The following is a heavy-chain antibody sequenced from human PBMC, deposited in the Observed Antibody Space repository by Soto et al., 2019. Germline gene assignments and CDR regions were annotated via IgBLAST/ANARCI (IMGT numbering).Heavy chain of an antibody. Sequence: QVQLVESGGRVVQPGRSLRLSCAASGFTFRTFAMHWVRQAPGKGLEWVAVISNDGSIKYFLDSVKGRFTLSRDNSNNPLSLQMDSLRAEDTAVYYCARDKKPFNWSPSILKSYYYGMDVWGQGTTVTVSS. CDR1: GFTFRTFA. D-gene: IGHD1-1*01. CDR3: ARDKKPFNWSPSILKSYYYGMDV. V-gene: IGHV3-30-3*01. CDR2: ISNDGSIK. J-gene: IGHJ6*02.